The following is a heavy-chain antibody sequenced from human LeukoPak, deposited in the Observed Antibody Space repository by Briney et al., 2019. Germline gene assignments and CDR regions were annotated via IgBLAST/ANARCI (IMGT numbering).Heavy chain of an antibody. J-gene: IGHJ3*02. V-gene: IGHV3-9*01. D-gene: IGHD2-21*02. CDR2: ISWNSGSI. Sequence: GGSLRLSCAASGFTFDDYAMHWVRQAPGKGLEWVSGISWNSGSIGYADSVKGRFTISRDNAKNSLYLQMNSLRAEDTALYYCAKFRSIGVTDAFDIWGQGTMVTVSS. CDR3: AKFRSIGVTDAFDI. CDR1: GFTFDDYA.